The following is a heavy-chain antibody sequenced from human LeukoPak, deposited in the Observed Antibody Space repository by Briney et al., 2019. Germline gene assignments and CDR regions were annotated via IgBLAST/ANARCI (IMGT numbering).Heavy chain of an antibody. CDR1: GGSIRSSYYY. J-gene: IGHJ4*02. V-gene: IGHV4-61*01. D-gene: IGHD5-24*01. CDR2: IFYSGST. CDR3: VRGADDYHSANFDF. Sequence: SETLSLTCTVSGGSIRSSYYYWNWIRQPPGKGLEWIGYIFYSGSTGYNPSLRSRVTISADTSENQFSLKLSSVTSADTAVYYCVRGADDYHSANFDFWGQGTLVTVSS.